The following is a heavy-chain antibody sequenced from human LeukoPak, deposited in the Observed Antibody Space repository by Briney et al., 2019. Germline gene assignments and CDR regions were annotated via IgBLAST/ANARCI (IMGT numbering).Heavy chain of an antibody. V-gene: IGHV3-48*04. CDR3: AREGYDSSGYYYPGAFDI. CDR2: ISGSGSTI. J-gene: IGHJ3*02. D-gene: IGHD3-22*01. Sequence: GGSLRLSCAASGFTFSSYAMSWVRQAPGKGLEWVSAISGSGSTIYYADSVKGRFTISRDNAKNSLYLQMNSLRAEDTAVYYCAREGYDSSGYYYPGAFDIWGQGTMVTVSS. CDR1: GFTFSSYA.